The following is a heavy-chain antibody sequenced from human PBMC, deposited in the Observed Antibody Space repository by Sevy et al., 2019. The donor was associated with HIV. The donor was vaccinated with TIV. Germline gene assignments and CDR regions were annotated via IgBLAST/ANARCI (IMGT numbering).Heavy chain of an antibody. J-gene: IGHJ4*02. D-gene: IGHD4-17*01. CDR1: GGSISSYY. Sequence: SETLSLTCTVSGGSISSYYWSWIRQPAGKGLEWIGRIYTSGSTNYNPSLKSRVTMSVDTSKNQFSLKLSSVTAADTVVYYCARGPTTVTKYYFDYWGQGTLVTVSS. CDR3: ARGPTTVTKYYFDY. CDR2: IYTSGST. V-gene: IGHV4-4*07.